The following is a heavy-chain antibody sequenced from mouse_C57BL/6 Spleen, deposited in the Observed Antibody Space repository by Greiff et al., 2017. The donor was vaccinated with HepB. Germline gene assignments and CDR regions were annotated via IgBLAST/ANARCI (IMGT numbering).Heavy chain of an antibody. V-gene: IGHV3-6*01. CDR1: GYSITSGYY. Sequence: EVKLMESGPGLVKPSQSLSLTCSVTGYSITSGYYWNWIRQFPGNKLEWMGYISYDGSNNYNPSLKNRISITRDTSKKQFFLKLNSVTTEDTATYYCARDGYYGYYAMDYWGQGTSVTVSS. D-gene: IGHD2-3*01. J-gene: IGHJ4*01. CDR3: ARDGYYGYYAMDY. CDR2: ISYDGSN.